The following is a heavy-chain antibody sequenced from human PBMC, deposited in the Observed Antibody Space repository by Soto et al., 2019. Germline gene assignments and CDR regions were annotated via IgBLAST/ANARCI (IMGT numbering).Heavy chain of an antibody. D-gene: IGHD3-3*01. CDR2: IYYSGST. J-gene: IGHJ5*02. CDR1: GGSISSYY. Sequence: PSETLSLTCTVSGGSISSYYWSWIRQPPGKGLEWIGYIYYSGSTNYNPSLKSRVTISVDTSKNQFSLKLSSVTAADTAVYYCARVGRYYDFWSGESFGGGKFDPWGQGTLVTVSS. V-gene: IGHV4-59*01. CDR3: ARVGRYYDFWSGESFGGGKFDP.